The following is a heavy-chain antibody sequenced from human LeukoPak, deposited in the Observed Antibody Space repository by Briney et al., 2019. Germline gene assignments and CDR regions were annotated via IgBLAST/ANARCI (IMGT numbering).Heavy chain of an antibody. CDR3: AKANYDILTGPDY. CDR1: GFTFDDYA. J-gene: IGHJ4*02. D-gene: IGHD3-9*01. CDR2: ISWDGGST. Sequence: GGSLRLSCAASGFTFDDYAMHWVRQAPGKGLKWVSLISWDGGSTYYADSVKGRFTISRDNSKNSLYLQMNSLRAEDTALYYCAKANYDILTGPDYWGQGTLVTVSS. V-gene: IGHV3-43D*03.